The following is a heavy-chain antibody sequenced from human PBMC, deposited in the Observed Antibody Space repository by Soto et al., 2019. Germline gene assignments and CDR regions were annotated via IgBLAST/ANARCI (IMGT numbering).Heavy chain of an antibody. Sequence: EVELLESGGGLIHPGESLRLSCAASGFSFSSYATIWVRQAPGKGLEWVSVMSASGGTSYFADSVKGRFSMSRDNSKNMFYLEMNSLRAEDTAIYFCAKGSIQYSASIDYWGQGTLVSVSS. CDR2: MSASGGTS. CDR1: GFSFSSYA. V-gene: IGHV3-23*01. J-gene: IGHJ4*02. D-gene: IGHD5-12*01. CDR3: AKGSIQYSASIDY.